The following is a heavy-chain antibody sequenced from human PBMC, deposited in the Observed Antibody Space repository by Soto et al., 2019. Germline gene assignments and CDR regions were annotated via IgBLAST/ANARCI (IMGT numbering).Heavy chain of an antibody. V-gene: IGHV3-30*18. CDR3: AKDSGIQLWHRGDAFDI. D-gene: IGHD5-18*01. CDR2: ISYDGSNK. CDR1: GFTFSSYG. Sequence: GGSLRLSCAASGFTFSSYGMHWVRQAPGKGLEWVAVISYDGSNKYYADSVKGRFTISRDNSKNTLYLQMNSLRAEDTAVYYCAKDSGIQLWHRGDAFDIWGQGTMVTVSS. J-gene: IGHJ3*02.